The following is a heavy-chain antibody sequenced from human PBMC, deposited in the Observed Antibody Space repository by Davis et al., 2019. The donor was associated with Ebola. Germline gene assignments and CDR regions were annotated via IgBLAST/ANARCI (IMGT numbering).Heavy chain of an antibody. D-gene: IGHD1-26*01. CDR3: AKDGWELRD. J-gene: IGHJ4*02. CDR1: GFTFSNYG. CDR2: IWYDGSNK. Sequence: PGGSLRLSCAASGFTFSNYGLHWVRQAPGKGLEWVAVIWYDGSNKYSTDSVKGRFSISRDNSKNTLYLQMNSLRAEDTAVYYCAKDGWELRDWGQGTLVTVSS. V-gene: IGHV3-33*06.